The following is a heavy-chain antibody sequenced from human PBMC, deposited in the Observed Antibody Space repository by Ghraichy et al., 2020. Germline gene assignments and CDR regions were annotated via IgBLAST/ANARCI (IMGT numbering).Heavy chain of an antibody. CDR1: GFTFSSYS. Sequence: GGSLRLSCAASGFTFSSYSMNWVRQAPGKGLEWVSCITSSRSYTYYADSVKGRFTISRENAKKSLYLQMNSLRPEDTAVYYCARGEDSSMLDYWGQGTLVTVSS. CDR2: ITSSRSYT. V-gene: IGHV3-21*01. D-gene: IGHD6-6*01. J-gene: IGHJ4*02. CDR3: ARGEDSSMLDY.